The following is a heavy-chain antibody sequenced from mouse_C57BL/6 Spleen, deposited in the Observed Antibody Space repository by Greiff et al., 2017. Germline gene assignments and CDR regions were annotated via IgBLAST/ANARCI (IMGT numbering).Heavy chain of an antibody. V-gene: IGHV14-1*01. Sequence: RIDPEDGDSEYAPKFQGKATMTAYTSSNTAYLQLSSLTSEDTAVYYCTLYYYGSSYWYFEVWGTGTTVTVSS. J-gene: IGHJ1*03. CDR3: TLYYYGSSYWYFEV. CDR2: IDPEDGDS. D-gene: IGHD1-1*01.